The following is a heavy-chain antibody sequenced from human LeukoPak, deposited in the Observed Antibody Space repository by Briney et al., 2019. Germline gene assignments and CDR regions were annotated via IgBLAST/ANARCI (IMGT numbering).Heavy chain of an antibody. J-gene: IGHJ3*02. D-gene: IGHD1-1*01. CDR1: GFTLSSYA. Sequence: PGGSLRLSCEASGFTLSSYAMSWVRQAPGKGLEWVSAISGSGGSTYYADSVKGRFTISRDNSKNALYLQMNSLRAEDTAVYYCAKDHKTAALTTNVDAFDIWGQGTMVTVSS. CDR2: ISGSGGST. CDR3: AKDHKTAALTTNVDAFDI. V-gene: IGHV3-23*01.